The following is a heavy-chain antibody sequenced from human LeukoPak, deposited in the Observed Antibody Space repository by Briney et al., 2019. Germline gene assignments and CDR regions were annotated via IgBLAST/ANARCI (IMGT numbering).Heavy chain of an antibody. CDR1: GFSFSNFA. J-gene: IGHJ4*02. CDR3: AKDPFYGSGTYADY. CDR2: ISVGSGRT. D-gene: IGHD3-10*01. V-gene: IGHV3-23*01. Sequence: GGSLRLSCAASGFSFSNFAMSWIRQTTGKELEWVSVISVGSGRTFYADSVKGRFTISRDNSKNTLYLQMDSLRVEDTGVYYCAKDPFYGSGTYADYWGLGTLVSVSS.